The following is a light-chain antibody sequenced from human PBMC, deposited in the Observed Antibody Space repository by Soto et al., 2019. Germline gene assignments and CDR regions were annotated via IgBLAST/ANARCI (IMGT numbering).Light chain of an antibody. CDR2: GAS. Sequence: EIVLTQSPGTLSLSPGERATLSCRASQSVSSNSLAWYQQKPGQAPRLLIYGASSRATGIPDRFSGSGSGTDFTLTISRLEPKDFAVYYCQQYGSSRTFGQGTKVEIK. CDR3: QQYGSSRT. V-gene: IGKV3-20*01. J-gene: IGKJ1*01. CDR1: QSVSSNS.